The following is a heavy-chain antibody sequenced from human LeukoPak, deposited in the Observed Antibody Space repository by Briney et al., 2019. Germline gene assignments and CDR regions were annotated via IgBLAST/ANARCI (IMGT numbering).Heavy chain of an antibody. CDR1: GFTLSSFA. J-gene: IGHJ4*02. Sequence: PGRCLRLSCAASGFTLSSFAVSCVPGARGKALEEVSAISVTGGSTYYADSVKGRLTISRDNSKNTLYLQMNSLRAEDTAVYYCAPTPPTTWIQLWLWYFDYWGQGTLVTVSS. V-gene: IGHV3-23*01. CDR3: APTPPTTWIQLWLWYFDY. CDR2: ISVTGGST. D-gene: IGHD5-18*01.